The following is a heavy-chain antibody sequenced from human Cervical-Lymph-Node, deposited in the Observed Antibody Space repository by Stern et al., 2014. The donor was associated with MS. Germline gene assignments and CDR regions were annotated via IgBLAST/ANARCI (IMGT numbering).Heavy chain of an antibody. D-gene: IGHD2-15*01. CDR1: GFTFSSYA. V-gene: IGHV3-30*04. J-gene: IGHJ4*02. CDR3: ARVAGGSFDY. Sequence: VQLVESGGGVVQPGRSLRLSCAASGFTFSSYAMHWVRQAPGKGLEWVAVISYDGSNKYYADSVKGRFTISRDNSKNTLYLQMNSLRAEDTAVYYCARVAGGSFDYWGQGTLVTVSS. CDR2: ISYDGSNK.